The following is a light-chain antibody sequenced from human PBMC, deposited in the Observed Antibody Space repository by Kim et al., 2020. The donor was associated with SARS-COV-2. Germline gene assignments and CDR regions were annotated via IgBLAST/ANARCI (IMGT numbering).Light chain of an antibody. CDR1: SLRNYY. V-gene: IGLV3-19*01. CDR2: GKN. Sequence: VALGQTVRITCQGDSLRNYYASWYQQKPGQAPVLVFYGKNSRPSGIPDRFSGSSSGNTASLIITGAQAEDEADYYCNSRDSNDNVVFGGGTQLTVL. CDR3: NSRDSNDNVV. J-gene: IGLJ2*01.